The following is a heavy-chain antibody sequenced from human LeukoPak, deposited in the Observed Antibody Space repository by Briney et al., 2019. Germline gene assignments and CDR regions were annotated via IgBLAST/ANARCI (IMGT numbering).Heavy chain of an antibody. CDR3: ARDGVITFGGVIGYFDY. D-gene: IGHD3-16*02. CDR1: GASISSYY. J-gene: IGHJ4*02. V-gene: IGHV4-59*01. CDR2: IYYSGST. Sequence: SETLSLTCNVSGASISSYYWSWVRQPPGKGLEGMGYIYYSGSTNYNPSLQSGVTISVDTSKNQFSLKLTSVTAADTAVYYCARDGVITFGGVIGYFDYWGQGALVTVSS.